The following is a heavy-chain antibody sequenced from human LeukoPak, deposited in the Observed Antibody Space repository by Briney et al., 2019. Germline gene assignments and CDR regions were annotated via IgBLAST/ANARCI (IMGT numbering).Heavy chain of an antibody. CDR2: ISYDGSNK. J-gene: IGHJ4*02. CDR3: ARSIAVAEPGQV. D-gene: IGHD6-19*01. Sequence: PGGSLRLSCAASGFTFSSYAMHWVRQAPGKGLEWVAVISYDGSNKYYADSVKGRFTISRDNSKNTLYLQMNSLRAEDTAVYYCARSIAVAEPGQVWDQGTLVTVSS. CDR1: GFTFSSYA. V-gene: IGHV3-30*04.